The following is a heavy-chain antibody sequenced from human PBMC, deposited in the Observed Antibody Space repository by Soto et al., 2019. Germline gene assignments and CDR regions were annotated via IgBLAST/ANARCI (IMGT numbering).Heavy chain of an antibody. J-gene: IGHJ3*02. CDR2: IYSGGST. D-gene: IGHD6-13*01. CDR3: ALRQQLSFGDHDAFDI. Sequence: GGSLRLSCAASGFTVSSNYMSWVRQAPGKGLEWVSVIYSGGSTYYADSVKGRFTISRDNSKNTLYLQMNSLRAEDTAVYYCALRQQLSFGDHDAFDIWGQGTMVTVSS. V-gene: IGHV3-66*01. CDR1: GFTVSSNY.